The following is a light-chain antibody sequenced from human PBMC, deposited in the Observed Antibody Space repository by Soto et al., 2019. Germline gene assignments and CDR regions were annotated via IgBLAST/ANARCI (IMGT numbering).Light chain of an antibody. CDR2: GAS. CDR3: QQRSNWPSIT. Sequence: EIVLTQSPGTLSLSPGERATLSCRASQSVSSSYLAWYQQIPGQAPRLLIYGASTRATDIPARFSGSGSGTEFTLTISSLQSDDYAVYYCQQRSNWPSITFGQGTRLEIK. J-gene: IGKJ5*01. V-gene: IGKV3D-20*02. CDR1: QSVSSSY.